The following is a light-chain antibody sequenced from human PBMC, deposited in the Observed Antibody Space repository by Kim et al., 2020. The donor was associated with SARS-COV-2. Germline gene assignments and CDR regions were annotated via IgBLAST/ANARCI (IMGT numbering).Light chain of an antibody. J-gene: IGKJ4*01. CDR3: HQYGASPIT. Sequence: SPGESASLSCRASERVSSRYLAWYQQNLGQAPRLLIYGASTRATGIPDRFSGRGSGTDFTLTISRLEPEDFAVYFCHQYGASPITFGGGTKVDIK. CDR2: GAS. CDR1: ERVSSRY. V-gene: IGKV3-20*01.